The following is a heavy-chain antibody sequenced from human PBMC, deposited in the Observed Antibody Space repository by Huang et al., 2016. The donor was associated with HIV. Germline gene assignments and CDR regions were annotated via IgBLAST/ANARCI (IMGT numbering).Heavy chain of an antibody. Sequence: QVQLQESGPGLVKPSQTLSLTCSVSGGSISSGNYYWSRIRQPAGKGLELIGHIYTSGTTIYNSSLKSRVTISVATSKNQFSLKLSSVTAADTAVYYCARLTGYSTFDIWGHGTVVTVSS. V-gene: IGHV4-61*09. D-gene: IGHD3-9*01. CDR2: IYTSGTT. CDR3: ARLTGYSTFDI. CDR1: GGSISSGNYY. J-gene: IGHJ3*02.